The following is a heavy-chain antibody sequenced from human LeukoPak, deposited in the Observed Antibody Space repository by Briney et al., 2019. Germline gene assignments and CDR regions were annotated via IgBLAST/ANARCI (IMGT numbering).Heavy chain of an antibody. CDR1: GGSFSGYY. D-gene: IGHD3-3*01. J-gene: IGHJ4*02. V-gene: IGHV4-34*01. CDR2: INHSGST. Sequence: SETLSLICSVYGGSFSGYYWSWLRPPPGKGREWIGEINHSGSTRYNPSLKSRITISGDTSKNQFSLKLSSVTAAHTAVYYWADEDYDFWSGYSHYWGQGTLVTVSS. CDR3: ADEDYDFWSGYSHY.